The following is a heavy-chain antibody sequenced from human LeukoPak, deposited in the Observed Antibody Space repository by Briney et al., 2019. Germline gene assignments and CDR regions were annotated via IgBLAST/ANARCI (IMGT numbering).Heavy chain of an antibody. CDR3: ARGHSVAEPNDY. V-gene: IGHV1-46*01. CDR1: GYSITGYY. CDR2: INPSGGST. Sequence: ASVKVSCKTSGYSITGYYMHWVRQAPGQGLEWMGIINPSGGSTSYAQKFQGRVTMTRDTSTSTVYMELSSLRSEDTAVYYCARGHSVAEPNDYWGQGTLVTVSS. J-gene: IGHJ4*02. D-gene: IGHD6-19*01.